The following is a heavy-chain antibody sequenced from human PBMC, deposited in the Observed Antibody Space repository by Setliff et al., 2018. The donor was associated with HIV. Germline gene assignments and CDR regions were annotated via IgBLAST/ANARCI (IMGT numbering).Heavy chain of an antibody. V-gene: IGHV1-69*13. CDR1: GGTFNNYA. J-gene: IGHJ5*01. D-gene: IGHD5-18*01. CDR2: IVPILGTT. Sequence: SVKVSCKASGGTFNNYAISWVRQAPGQGLEWMGGIVPILGTTNYAQKIQGRVKFSADESTGTAYMDLTRLRVDDTAIYYCARGTWMQARWWFDSWGQGTQVTVS. CDR3: ARGTWMQARWWFDS.